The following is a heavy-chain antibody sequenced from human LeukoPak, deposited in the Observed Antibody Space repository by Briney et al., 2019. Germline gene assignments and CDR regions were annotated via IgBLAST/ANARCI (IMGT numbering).Heavy chain of an antibody. D-gene: IGHD2-8*01. CDR2: IIPSLGTT. Sequence: SVKVSCKASGDTFSSYAINWVRQAPGQGLEWMGRIIPSLGTTNYAQKFQDRVTTITDETTSTAYMELSSLKSEDTAVYYCARDSNEWNWFDPWGQGTLVTVSS. V-gene: IGHV1-69*11. CDR3: ARDSNEWNWFDP. CDR1: GDTFSSYA. J-gene: IGHJ5*02.